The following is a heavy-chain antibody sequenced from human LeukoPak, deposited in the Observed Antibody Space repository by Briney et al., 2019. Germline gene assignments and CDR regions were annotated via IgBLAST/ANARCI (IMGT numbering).Heavy chain of an antibody. D-gene: IGHD1-1*01. CDR3: ARLTSGTFDF. CDR2: IDPSDSYI. CDR1: GYIFSSYW. Sequence: GESLKISCKGSGYIFSSYWISWVRQMPGKGLEWMGRIDPSDSYINYSPSFQGRVTISSDKSITTAYLQWRSLKASDTAMYYCARLTSGTFDFWGRGTLVTVSS. V-gene: IGHV5-10-1*01. J-gene: IGHJ4*02.